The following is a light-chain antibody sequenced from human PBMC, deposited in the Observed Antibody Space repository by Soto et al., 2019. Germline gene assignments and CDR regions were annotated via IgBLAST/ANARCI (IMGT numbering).Light chain of an antibody. Sequence: EIVFTQSPAPMSLSPGERATLSCRASQSVSSLLAWYQQKPGQAPRLLIYDASNRATGIPARFSGSGSGTDFTLTISSLEPEDFAVYYCQHRFNWPFTFGPGTKVDIK. CDR1: QSVSSL. CDR3: QHRFNWPFT. V-gene: IGKV3-11*01. J-gene: IGKJ3*01. CDR2: DAS.